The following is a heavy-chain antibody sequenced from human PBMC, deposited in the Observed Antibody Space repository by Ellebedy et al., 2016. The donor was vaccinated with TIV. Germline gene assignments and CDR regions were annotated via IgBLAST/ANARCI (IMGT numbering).Heavy chain of an antibody. Sequence: GGSLRLSXAVSGFTLSSYAMHWVRQAPGKGLEWVAVIVYDGSNKYYADSVKGRFTISRDTSKNTVYLQMDSLRVEDTAVYYCAGDRHSGSYYGYFDYWGQGTLVTVSS. CDR1: GFTLSSYA. D-gene: IGHD1-26*01. J-gene: IGHJ4*02. V-gene: IGHV3-30-3*01. CDR2: IVYDGSNK. CDR3: AGDRHSGSYYGYFDY.